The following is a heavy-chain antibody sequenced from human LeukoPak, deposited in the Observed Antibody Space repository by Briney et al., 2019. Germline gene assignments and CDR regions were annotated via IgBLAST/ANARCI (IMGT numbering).Heavy chain of an antibody. CDR3: ARRVYCSSRSCSHFDY. CDR1: GYTFTTYY. D-gene: IGHD2-2*01. CDR2: INPNGGST. Sequence: ASVKVSCKASGYTFTTYYMHWVRQAPGQGLEWMGIINPNGGSTTYAQKFQGRVTMTRDTSTSTVYMGLSSLGSEDTAVYFCARRVYCSSRSCSHFDYWGQGTPVTVSS. V-gene: IGHV1-46*01. J-gene: IGHJ4*02.